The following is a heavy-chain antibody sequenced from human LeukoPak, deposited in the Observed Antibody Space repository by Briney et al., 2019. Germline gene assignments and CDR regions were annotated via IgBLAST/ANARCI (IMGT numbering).Heavy chain of an antibody. Sequence: GGSLRLSCAASGFTISSYSMNWVRQAPGTGQERVSYISSSSSTIYYADSVKGRFTISRDNAENSLYLQMNSLRAEDTAVYYCASAVGTVVYYYYMDVWGKGTTVTVSS. CDR1: GFTISSYS. CDR2: ISSSSSTI. D-gene: IGHD2-15*01. J-gene: IGHJ6*03. V-gene: IGHV3-48*01. CDR3: ASAVGTVVYYYYMDV.